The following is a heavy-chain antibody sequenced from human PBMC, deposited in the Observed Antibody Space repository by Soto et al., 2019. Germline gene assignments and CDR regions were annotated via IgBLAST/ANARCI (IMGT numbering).Heavy chain of an antibody. Sequence: EVQLVESGGGLVQPVGSLRLSCAASGFTFSSYAMHWVRQAPGKGLEYVSAISSIGGSTYYANSVRGRFTISTDNSKNTRSLQMGSLRAEDMAVYYCARRQGVIPSAGLDVWGQGTTVTVSS. J-gene: IGHJ6*02. D-gene: IGHD2-21*01. V-gene: IGHV3-64*01. CDR3: ARRQGVIPSAGLDV. CDR1: GFTFSSYA. CDR2: ISSIGGST.